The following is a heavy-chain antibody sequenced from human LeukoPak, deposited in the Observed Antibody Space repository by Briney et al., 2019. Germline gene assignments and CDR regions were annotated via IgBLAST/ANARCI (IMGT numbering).Heavy chain of an antibody. CDR1: GGSISSGDYY. V-gene: IGHV4-30-4*01. D-gene: IGHD3-10*01. J-gene: IGHJ5*02. Sequence: SETLSLTRTVSGGSISSGDYYWSWIRQPPGKGLEWIVYIYYSGSTYYNPSLKSRVTISVDTSKNQFSLKLSSVTAADTAVYYCAGDFRRGPGRPYNWFDPWGQGTLVTVSS. CDR3: AGDFRRGPGRPYNWFDP. CDR2: IYYSGST.